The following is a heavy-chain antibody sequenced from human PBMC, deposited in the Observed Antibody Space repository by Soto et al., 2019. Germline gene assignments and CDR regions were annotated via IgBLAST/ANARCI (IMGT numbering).Heavy chain of an antibody. D-gene: IGHD5-18*01. CDR3: VRARGASSYGYLS. CDR1: GLTFSTYN. V-gene: IGHV3-48*02. CDR2: INPGTTTR. Sequence: EVQVVESGGGLVQPGGSRRLSCAVSGLTFSTYNFNWVRQAPGKGLEWISFINPGTTTRHYADSVKGRFTISRDNAKNSLYLQMNSLTDADTAVYFCVRARGASSYGYLSWGQGTLVTVSS. J-gene: IGHJ5*02.